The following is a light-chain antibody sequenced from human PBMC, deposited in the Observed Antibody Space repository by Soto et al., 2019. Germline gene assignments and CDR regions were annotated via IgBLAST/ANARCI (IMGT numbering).Light chain of an antibody. CDR2: GAS. V-gene: IGKV3-20*01. CDR3: QQYDTSPRT. Sequence: EVMLTQSPGTLSLSPGERATLSCRASQSVSSNYLAWYQQKSGQAPRLLIYGASNRATGITDRFRGSGSGTEVTLTIRRLEPEDFAVYYCQQYDTSPRTFGQGTKVEFK. CDR1: QSVSSNY. J-gene: IGKJ1*01.